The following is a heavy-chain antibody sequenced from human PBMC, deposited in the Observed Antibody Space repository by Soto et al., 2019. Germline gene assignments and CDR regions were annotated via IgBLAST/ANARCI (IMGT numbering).Heavy chain of an antibody. CDR1: GFNFINTG. Sequence: SLRLSCAASGFNFINTGMHWVRQAPGKGLEWVAVIWYDGSNTFYADSVKGRFTISRDNSKNTLFLQMNSLRGEDTAVYYCGRGIDYGNYAIDYWGQGTLVTVSS. J-gene: IGHJ4*02. D-gene: IGHD4-17*01. CDR2: IWYDGSNT. V-gene: IGHV3-33*01. CDR3: GRGIDYGNYAIDY.